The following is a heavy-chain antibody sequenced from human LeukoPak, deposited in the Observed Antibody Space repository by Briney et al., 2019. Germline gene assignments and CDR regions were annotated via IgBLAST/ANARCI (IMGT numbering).Heavy chain of an antibody. J-gene: IGHJ3*02. CDR3: AILRSPYYYDSSGSGAFDI. Sequence: GESLKISCKGSGYSITSYWIGWVRQMPGKGLEWMGIIYPGDSDTRYSPSFQGQVTISADKSISTAYLQWSSLKASDTAMYYCAILRSPYYYDSSGSGAFDIWGQGTMFTVSS. CDR1: GYSITSYW. D-gene: IGHD3-22*01. CDR2: IYPGDSDT. V-gene: IGHV5-51*01.